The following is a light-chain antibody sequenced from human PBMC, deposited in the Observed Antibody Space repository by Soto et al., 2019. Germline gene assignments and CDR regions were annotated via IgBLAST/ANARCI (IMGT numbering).Light chain of an antibody. Sequence: DIQMTQSPSTLSASVGDRVTITCRASQSINSWLAWYQQKPGKAPKLLIFDASTLDGGVPSRFSGSGSGTEFTLTISSLQPEDFATYYCQQYDTVETFGQGTKVEV. CDR3: QQYDTVET. J-gene: IGKJ1*01. CDR2: DAS. CDR1: QSINSW. V-gene: IGKV1-5*01.